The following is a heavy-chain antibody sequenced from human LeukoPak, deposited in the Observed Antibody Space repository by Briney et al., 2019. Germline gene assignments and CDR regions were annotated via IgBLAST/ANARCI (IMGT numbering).Heavy chain of an antibody. V-gene: IGHV4-30-2*01. Sequence: SETLSLTCAVSGGSISSGGYSWSWIRQPPGKGLEWIGYIYYSGSTYYNPSLKSRVTISVDKSKNQFSLKLSSVTAADTAVYYCAKYSNSPYWYFDLWGRGTLVTVSS. CDR3: AKYSNSPYWYFDL. CDR2: IYYSGST. CDR1: GGSISSGGYS. D-gene: IGHD4-11*01. J-gene: IGHJ2*01.